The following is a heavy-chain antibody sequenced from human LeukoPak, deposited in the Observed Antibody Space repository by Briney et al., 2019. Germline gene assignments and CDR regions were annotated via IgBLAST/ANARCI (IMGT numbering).Heavy chain of an antibody. CDR1: GFTFSSYS. J-gene: IGHJ3*02. V-gene: IGHV3-21*01. CDR3: ACGIGSDAFDI. Sequence: GGSLRLSCAASGFTFSSYSMSWVRQAPGKGLEWVSSISSSSSYIYYADSVKGRFTISRDNAKNSLYLQMNSLRAEDTAVYYCACGIGSDAFDIWGQGTMVTVSS. D-gene: IGHD2-15*01. CDR2: ISSSSSYI.